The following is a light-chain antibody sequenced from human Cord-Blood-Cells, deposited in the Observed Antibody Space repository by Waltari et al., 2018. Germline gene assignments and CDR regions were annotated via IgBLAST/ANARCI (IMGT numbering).Light chain of an antibody. Sequence: SYELTQPPSVSVSPGQTARITCSGDALPKHYAYWYQQKPGQAPVLVIYKDSERPSGIPERFSGSSSGTTVTLTISGVQAEDEADYYCQSADSTYRVFGGGTKLTVL. CDR1: ALPKHY. CDR2: KDS. J-gene: IGLJ3*02. V-gene: IGLV3-25*03. CDR3: QSADSTYRV.